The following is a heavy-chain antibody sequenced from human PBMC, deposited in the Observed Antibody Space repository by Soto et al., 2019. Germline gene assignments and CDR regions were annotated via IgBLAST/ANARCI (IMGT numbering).Heavy chain of an antibody. CDR3: ARYTTDTYFDV. V-gene: IGHV2-5*02. CDR2: LYWDNTR. CDR1: GFSLYTRGVG. D-gene: IGHD2-2*02. J-gene: IGHJ6*04. Sequence: QITLKESRPTLVKPTQTLTLTCSFSGFSLYTRGVGVGWVRQPPGKALEWLALLYWDNTRRYSPSLKNSLTIAKGTSENQVVLTMTNMEPEDTGTYYCARYTTDTYFDVWGKGTTVKVSS.